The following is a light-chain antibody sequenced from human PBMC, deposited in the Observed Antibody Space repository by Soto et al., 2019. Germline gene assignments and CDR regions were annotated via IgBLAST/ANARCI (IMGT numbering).Light chain of an antibody. CDR3: QQYENLPLT. V-gene: IGKV1-33*01. J-gene: IGKJ3*01. CDR1: QDITNS. Sequence: DIQMTQSPSSLSASVGDRVTITCQASQDITNSLNWYQQKPGRDPKVLIYDASILEKGDPSRFSGSGSGTDFTFTISSLQPEDVVTYYCQQYENLPLTFGPGTTVDIE. CDR2: DAS.